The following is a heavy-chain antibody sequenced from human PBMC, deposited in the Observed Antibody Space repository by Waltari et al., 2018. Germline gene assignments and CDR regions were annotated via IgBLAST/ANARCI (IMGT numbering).Heavy chain of an antibody. J-gene: IGHJ3*02. CDR2: TYYRSKWYK. V-gene: IGHV6-1*01. CDR1: GDSVSSNSAA. CDR3: ARDYYDSSGFSAFDI. Sequence: QVQLQQSGPGLVQHSPTLSCTCDIPGDSVSSNSAAWNCIRQSQSRGLEWLGRTYYRSKWYKDYAVSVKSRITINPDTSKNQFSRQLNSVTPEDTAVYYCARDYYDSSGFSAFDIWGQVTMVTVSS. D-gene: IGHD3-22*01.